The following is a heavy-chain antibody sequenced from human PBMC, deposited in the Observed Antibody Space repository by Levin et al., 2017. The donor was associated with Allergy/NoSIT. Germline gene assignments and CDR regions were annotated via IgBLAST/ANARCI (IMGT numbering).Heavy chain of an antibody. V-gene: IGHV3-53*01. Sequence: SGGSLRLSCAASGFTVITNYMTWVRQAPGKGLEWVSLIYSGGYTYYADSVKGRFTISRDNSKNTLYLQMNSLRAEDTAVYYCAKQDISYYYGMDVWGQGTTVTVSS. J-gene: IGHJ6*02. CDR2: IYSGGYT. D-gene: IGHD2-15*01. CDR3: AKQDISYYYGMDV. CDR1: GFTVITNY.